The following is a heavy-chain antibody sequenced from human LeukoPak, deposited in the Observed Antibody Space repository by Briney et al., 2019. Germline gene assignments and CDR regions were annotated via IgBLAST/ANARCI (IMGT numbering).Heavy chain of an antibody. CDR1: GGSISSGGYY. Sequence: SETLSLTCTVSGGSISSGGYYWSWIRQPPGKGLEWIGYIYHSGSTYYNPSLKSRVTISVDRSKNQLSLKLSSVTAADTAVYYCARVNSSALNDFWSGYYFDYWGQGTLVTVSS. V-gene: IGHV4-30-2*05. D-gene: IGHD3-3*01. CDR2: IYHSGST. CDR3: ARVNSSALNDFWSGYYFDY. J-gene: IGHJ4*02.